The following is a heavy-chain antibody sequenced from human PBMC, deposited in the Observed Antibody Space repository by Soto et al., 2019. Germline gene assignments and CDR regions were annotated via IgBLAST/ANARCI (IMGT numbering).Heavy chain of an antibody. CDR2: ISGYSGDT. CDR1: GYTFTRYG. CDR3: AKNGQPPYYYYGLDV. J-gene: IGHJ6*02. Sequence: ASVKVSCKASGYTFTRYGISWVRQAPGQGLEWMGWISGYSGDTNYAQKFQGRVSMTIDTSTTTVYMELRSLTSDDTAVYYCAKNGQPPYYYYGLDVWGQGTKVTVSS. V-gene: IGHV1-18*01. D-gene: IGHD2-8*01.